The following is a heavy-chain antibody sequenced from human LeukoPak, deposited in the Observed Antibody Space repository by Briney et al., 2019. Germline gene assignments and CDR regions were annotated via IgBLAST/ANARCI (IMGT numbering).Heavy chain of an antibody. J-gene: IGHJ6*02. V-gene: IGHV4-31*03. CDR2: IYYSGST. CDR1: GGSISSGGYY. Sequence: SETLSLTCTVSGGSISSGGYYWSWIRQHPGKGLEWIGYIYYSGSTYYNPSLKSRVTISVDTSKNQFSLKLSSVTAADTAVYCCARVAPLGYYYYYYGMDVWGQGTTVTVSS. CDR3: ARVAPLGYYYYYYGMDV. D-gene: IGHD3-16*01.